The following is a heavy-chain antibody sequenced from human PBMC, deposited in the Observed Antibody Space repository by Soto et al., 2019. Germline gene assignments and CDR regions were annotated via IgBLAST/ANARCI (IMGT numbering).Heavy chain of an antibody. D-gene: IGHD3-16*01. J-gene: IGHJ4*02. CDR2: IKTDGSSK. Sequence: EVQLVESGGGLVQPGGSLRLSCAASGFTFSSYWMHWVRQAPGKGLVWVSSIKTDGSSKRYTDSVTGRFSISRDNPKNTLYLQMNILRVEDTAVYYCARGGRGGFDYWGQGTLVTAPS. V-gene: IGHV3-74*01. CDR3: ARGGRGGFDY. CDR1: GFTFSSYW.